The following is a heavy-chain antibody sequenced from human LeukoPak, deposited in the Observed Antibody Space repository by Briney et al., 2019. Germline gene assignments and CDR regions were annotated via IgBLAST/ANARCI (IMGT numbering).Heavy chain of an antibody. CDR2: IYYSGST. V-gene: IGHV4-59*01. D-gene: IGHD1-26*01. CDR3: ARYIVSYPHDAFDI. J-gene: IGHJ3*02. CDR1: GGSISSYY. Sequence: PSETLSLTCTVSGGSISSYYWSWIRQPPGKGLEWIGYIYYSGSTNYKPSLKSRVTISVDTSKKQFSLKLSSVTAADTAFYYCARYIVSYPHDAFDIWGQGTMVTVSS.